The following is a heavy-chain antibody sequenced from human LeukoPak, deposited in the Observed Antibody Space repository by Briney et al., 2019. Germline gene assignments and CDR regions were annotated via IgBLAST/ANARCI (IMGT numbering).Heavy chain of an antibody. CDR1: GFTFSHYA. CDR3: AKEGPWSASSDY. Sequence: PGGSLRLSCVASGFTFSHYAMTWVRQAPGKGLEWVSTISDRRANTYYADSVKGRFTISRDNSKNTLYLQMHSLRAEDTAMYYCAKEGPWSASSDYWGQGTLVTVSS. D-gene: IGHD3-3*01. V-gene: IGHV3-23*01. J-gene: IGHJ4*02. CDR2: ISDRRANT.